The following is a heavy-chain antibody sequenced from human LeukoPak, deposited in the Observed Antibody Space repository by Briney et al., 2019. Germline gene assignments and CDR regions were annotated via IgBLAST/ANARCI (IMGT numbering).Heavy chain of an antibody. Sequence: GASVKVSCKASGYTFTGYYMHWVRQAPGQGLEWMGWINPSSGGTNYAQKFQGRVTMTRDTSISTAYMELSRLRSDDTAVYYCARGGRLGVRDAFDIWGQGTMVTVSS. CDR2: INPSSGGT. J-gene: IGHJ3*02. CDR3: ARGGRLGVRDAFDI. V-gene: IGHV1-2*02. CDR1: GYTFTGYY. D-gene: IGHD2-8*01.